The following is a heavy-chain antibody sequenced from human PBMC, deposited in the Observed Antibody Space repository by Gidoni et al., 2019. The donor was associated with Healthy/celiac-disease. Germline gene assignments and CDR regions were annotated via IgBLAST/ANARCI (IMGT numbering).Heavy chain of an antibody. CDR2: IYHSGST. CDR1: GYSISSGYY. CDR3: ARVKRITMIVVVMNAFDI. D-gene: IGHD3-22*01. Sequence: QVQLQESGPGLVKPSETLSLTCAVSGYSISSGYYWGWIRQPPGKGLEWIGSIYHSGSTYYNPSLKSRVTISVDTSKNQFSLKLSSVTAADTAVYYCARVKRITMIVVVMNAFDIWGQGTMVTVSS. V-gene: IGHV4-38-2*01. J-gene: IGHJ3*02.